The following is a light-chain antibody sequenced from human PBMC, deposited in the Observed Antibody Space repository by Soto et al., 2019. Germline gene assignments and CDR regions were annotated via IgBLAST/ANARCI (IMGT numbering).Light chain of an antibody. CDR3: QLYGTSPKT. J-gene: IGKJ1*01. Sequence: EIVLRQSPGTLSLSPGERATLSCRASETVAGSYLAWYQQKPGQAPRLLIHGASTRATGIADRFSGSGSGTDFTLTISRLEPEDFAVYYCQLYGTSPKTFGQGTKVDIK. CDR2: GAS. V-gene: IGKV3-20*01. CDR1: ETVAGSY.